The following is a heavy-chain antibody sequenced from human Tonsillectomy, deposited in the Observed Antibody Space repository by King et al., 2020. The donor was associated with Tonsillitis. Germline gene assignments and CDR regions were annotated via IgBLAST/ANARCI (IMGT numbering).Heavy chain of an antibody. Sequence: VQLQQWGAGLLKPSETLSLTCAVYGGSFSDYFWSWIRQAPGKGLEWIGEIDHSGITSYNPSLKSRVTMLVDTSKNQFSLKLTSVTAADTAVYYCSRGGSFYYDSGPKPYYFHFYLDVWGKGTPVTVSS. D-gene: IGHD3-22*01. CDR3: SRGGSFYYDSGPKPYYFHFYLDV. V-gene: IGHV4-34*01. CDR2: IDHSGIT. J-gene: IGHJ6*03. CDR1: GGSFSDYF.